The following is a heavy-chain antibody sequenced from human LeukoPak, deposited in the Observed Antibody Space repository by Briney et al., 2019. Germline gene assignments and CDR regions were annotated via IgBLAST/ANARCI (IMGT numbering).Heavy chain of an antibody. V-gene: IGHV4-34*01. CDR3: ARDGGSYYPYYYYYYMDV. D-gene: IGHD1-26*01. CDR1: GGSFSGYY. J-gene: IGHJ6*03. CDR2: INHSGST. Sequence: SETLSLTCAVYGGSFSGYYWSWIRQPPGKGLEWIGEINHSGSTNYNPSLKSRVTISVDTSKNQFSLKLSSVTAADTAVYYCARDGGSYYPYYYYYYMDVWGKGTTVTVSS.